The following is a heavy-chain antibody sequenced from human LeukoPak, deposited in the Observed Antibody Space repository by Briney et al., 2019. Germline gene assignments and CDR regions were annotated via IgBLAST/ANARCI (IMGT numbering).Heavy chain of an antibody. V-gene: IGHV3-33*08. J-gene: IGHJ4*02. Sequence: GGSLRLSCAASGFTFSSNAMNWVRQAPGRGLEWVAVIWYDGSNKYYADSVKGRFTISRDNSKNTLYLQMNSLRAEDTAVYYCASYSSSSIADYWGQGTLVTVSS. CDR2: IWYDGSNK. CDR1: GFTFSSNA. CDR3: ASYSSSSIADY. D-gene: IGHD6-6*01.